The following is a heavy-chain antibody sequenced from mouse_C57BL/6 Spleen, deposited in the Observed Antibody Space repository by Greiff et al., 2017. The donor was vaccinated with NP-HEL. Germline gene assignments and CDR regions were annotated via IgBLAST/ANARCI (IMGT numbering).Heavy chain of an antibody. Sequence: EVNVVESGGGLVKPGGSLKLSCAASGFTFSDYGMHWVRQAPEKGLEWVAYISSGSSTIYYADTVKGRFTISRDNAKNTLFLQMTRLRSEDTAMYYCATPFYDYDGYYFDDWGQGTTLTVSS. V-gene: IGHV5-17*01. J-gene: IGHJ2*01. CDR2: ISSGSSTI. CDR3: ATPFYDYDGYYFDD. D-gene: IGHD2-4*01. CDR1: GFTFSDYG.